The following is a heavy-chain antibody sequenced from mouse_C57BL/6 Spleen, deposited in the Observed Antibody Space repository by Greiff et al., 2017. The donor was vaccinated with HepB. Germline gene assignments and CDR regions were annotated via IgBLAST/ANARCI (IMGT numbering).Heavy chain of an antibody. Sequence: QVQLKQPGAELVKPGASVKMSCKASGYTFTSYWITWVKQRPGQVLEWIGDIYPGSGSTNYNEKFKSKATLTVDTSSSTAYMQLSSLTSEDSAVYYCARDYSNSAWFAYWGQGTLVTVSA. CDR1: GYTFTSYW. CDR3: ARDYSNSAWFAY. V-gene: IGHV1-55*01. J-gene: IGHJ3*01. CDR2: IYPGSGST. D-gene: IGHD2-5*01.